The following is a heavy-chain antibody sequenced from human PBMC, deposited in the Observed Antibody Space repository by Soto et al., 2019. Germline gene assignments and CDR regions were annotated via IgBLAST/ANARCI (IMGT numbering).Heavy chain of an antibody. CDR2: ISGSGDST. J-gene: IGHJ6*02. Sequence: EVQLLESGGGLVQPGGSLRLSCAASGFTFSSYAMSWVRQAPGMGLEWVSAISGSGDSTYYADSVKGRFTISRDNSKNTLYLQMNSLRAEDTAVYYCAKAPGGAYYYGMDVWGQGTTVTVSS. CDR1: GFTFSSYA. V-gene: IGHV3-23*01. CDR3: AKAPGGAYYYGMDV. D-gene: IGHD3-10*01.